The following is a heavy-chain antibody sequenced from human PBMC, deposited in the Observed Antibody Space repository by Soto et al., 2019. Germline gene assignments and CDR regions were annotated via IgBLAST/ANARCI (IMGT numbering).Heavy chain of an antibody. CDR2: ISSSSSSI. CDR3: ARRAMTTDSFDI. V-gene: IGHV3-48*02. D-gene: IGHD4-17*01. Sequence: EVQLVESGGGLVQPGGSLRLSCAASGFTFSSYSMNWVRQAPGKGLEWVSYISSSSSSIYYADSVKGRFTISRDNARNSLYLQMNSLRDEGTAVYYCARRAMTTDSFDIWGQGTIVTVSS. CDR1: GFTFSSYS. J-gene: IGHJ3*02.